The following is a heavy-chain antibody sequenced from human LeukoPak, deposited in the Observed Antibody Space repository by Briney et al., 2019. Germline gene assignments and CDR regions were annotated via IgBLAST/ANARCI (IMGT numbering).Heavy chain of an antibody. D-gene: IGHD6-13*01. CDR2: INPDGSEE. CDR3: ARDPYSSFFGAFDI. Sequence: GGSLRLSCVASKFTFSSSWITWVRQAPGKGLEWVGHINPDGSEENYVDSVKGRFTISRDNAKNSLYLQMNSLRAEDTAVYYCARDPYSSFFGAFDIWGQGTMVTVSS. J-gene: IGHJ3*02. V-gene: IGHV3-7*04. CDR1: KFTFSSSW.